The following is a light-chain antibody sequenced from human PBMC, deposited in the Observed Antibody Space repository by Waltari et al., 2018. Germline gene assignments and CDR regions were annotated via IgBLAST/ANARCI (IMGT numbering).Light chain of an antibody. CDR2: WAS. V-gene: IGKV4-1*01. CDR3: QQYYSTPT. CDR1: QSVFYSSNNKNY. J-gene: IGKJ2*01. Sequence: DIVMTQSPDSLAVSLGERAHINCKSSQSVFYSSNNKNYLAWYQQKPGQPPKLLIYWASTRESGVPDRFSGSGSETDFTLTVSSLQAEDVAVYYCQQYYSTPTFGQGTKLEIK.